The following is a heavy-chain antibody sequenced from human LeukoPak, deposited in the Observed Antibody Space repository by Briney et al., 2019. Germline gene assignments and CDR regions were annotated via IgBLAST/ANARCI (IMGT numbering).Heavy chain of an antibody. CDR2: INPNSGGT. Sequence: ASVRVSFTASGYTFTGYYMHWGRPAPGQGLEWMGWINPNSGGTNYAQKFQGRVTMTRDTSISTAYMELTRLRSDDTAVYYCARDNGDYWFDYWGQGTLVTVS. V-gene: IGHV1-2*02. D-gene: IGHD4-17*01. J-gene: IGHJ4*01. CDR1: GYTFTGYY. CDR3: ARDNGDYWFDY.